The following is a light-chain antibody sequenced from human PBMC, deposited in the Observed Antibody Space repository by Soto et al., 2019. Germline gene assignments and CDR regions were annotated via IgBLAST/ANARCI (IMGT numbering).Light chain of an antibody. CDR1: QAINNN. V-gene: IGKV3-15*01. CDR2: GAS. CDR3: QQYNNWPQT. J-gene: IGKJ1*01. Sequence: VLTQAPDTLSVSPGERATLSCRASQAINNNVAWYQLKDGQVPRLLIYGASTRAADVPARFSGGGSGTEFTLTISSLQSEDFEEYHCQQYNNWPQTFGQGTKVEIK.